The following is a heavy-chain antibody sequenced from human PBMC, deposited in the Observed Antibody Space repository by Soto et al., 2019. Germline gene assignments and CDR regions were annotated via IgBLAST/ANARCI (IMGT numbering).Heavy chain of an antibody. Sequence: TSETLSLTCTVSGGSISSSSYYWGWIRQPPGKGLEWIGSIYYSGSTYYNPSLKSRVTISVDTSKNQFSLKLSSVTAADTAVYYCARHFGYSGYDDDPGFDPWGQGTLVTVSS. CDR2: IYYSGST. D-gene: IGHD5-12*01. V-gene: IGHV4-39*01. CDR3: ARHFGYSGYDDDPGFDP. J-gene: IGHJ5*02. CDR1: GGSISSSSYY.